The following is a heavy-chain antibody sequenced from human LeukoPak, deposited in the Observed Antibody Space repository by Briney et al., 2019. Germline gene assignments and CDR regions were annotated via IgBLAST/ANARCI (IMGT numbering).Heavy chain of an antibody. CDR1: GGSISSSSYY. CDR2: IYYSGST. CDR3: AREDYQVSTGYPYDY. D-gene: IGHD3-9*01. Sequence: PSETLSLTCTVSGGSISSSSYYWGWIRQPLGKGLEWIGSIYYSGSTYYNPSLKNRVTISLYTSKNQFSLKLTSVTAADTAVYYCAREDYQVSTGYPYDYWGQGTLVTVSS. J-gene: IGHJ4*02. V-gene: IGHV4-39*01.